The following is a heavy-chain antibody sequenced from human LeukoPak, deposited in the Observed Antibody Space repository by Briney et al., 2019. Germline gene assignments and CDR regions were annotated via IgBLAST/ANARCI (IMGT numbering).Heavy chain of an antibody. J-gene: IGHJ4*02. CDR1: GFTFSSYA. CDR2: ISGSGGRT. Sequence: GGSLRLSCAASGFTFSSYAMSWVRQAPGKGVECVSAISGSGGRTYYADSVKGRFTISRDNSKNTLYLQMNSLRAEDTAVYYCAKSVAVSPFDYWGQGTLVTVSS. CDR3: AKSVAVSPFDY. D-gene: IGHD5/OR15-5a*01. V-gene: IGHV3-23*01.